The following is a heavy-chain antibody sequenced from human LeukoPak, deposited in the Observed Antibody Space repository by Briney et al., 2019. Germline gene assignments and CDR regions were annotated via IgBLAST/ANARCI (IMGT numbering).Heavy chain of an antibody. J-gene: IGHJ3*02. CDR1: GGSFSGYY. CDR3: ARDRPYCSGGSCYGTTDAFDI. V-gene: IGHV4-34*01. Sequence: SETLSLTCTVYGGSFSGYYWSWIRQPPGKGLEWIGEINHSGSTNYNPSLKSRVTISVDTSKNQFSLKLSSVTAADTAVYYCARDRPYCSGGSCYGTTDAFDIWGQGTMVTVSS. CDR2: INHSGST. D-gene: IGHD2-15*01.